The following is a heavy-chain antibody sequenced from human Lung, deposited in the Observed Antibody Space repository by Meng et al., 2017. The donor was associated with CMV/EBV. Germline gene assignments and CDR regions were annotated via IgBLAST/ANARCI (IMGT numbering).Heavy chain of an antibody. J-gene: IGHJ4*02. V-gene: IGHV4-34*01. D-gene: IGHD3-3*01. Sequence: GSLRLSCAVYGGSFSGYYWSWIRQPPGKGLEWIGEINHSGSTNYNPSLKSRVTISVDTSKNQFSLKLSSVTAADTAVYYCARGGFTYDFWSGYDFDYWGQGXLVTVSS. CDR1: GGSFSGYY. CDR2: INHSGST. CDR3: ARGGFTYDFWSGYDFDY.